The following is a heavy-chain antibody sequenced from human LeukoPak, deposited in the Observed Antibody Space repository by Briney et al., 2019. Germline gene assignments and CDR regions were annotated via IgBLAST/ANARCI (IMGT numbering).Heavy chain of an antibody. Sequence: GGSLRLSCAASGFTFSSYWMSWVRQAPGKGREWVANIKQDGSEKYYVDSVKGRFTISRDNAKNSLYLQMNSLRTDDTAVYYCGREQSAYYVHAFDPWGQGTMVTVSS. CDR2: IKQDGSEK. V-gene: IGHV3-7*01. J-gene: IGHJ5*02. CDR1: GFTFSSYW. CDR3: GREQSAYYVHAFDP. D-gene: IGHD3-3*01.